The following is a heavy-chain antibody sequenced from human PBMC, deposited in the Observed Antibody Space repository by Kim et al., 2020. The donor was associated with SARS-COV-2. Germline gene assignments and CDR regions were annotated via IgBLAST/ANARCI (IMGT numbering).Heavy chain of an antibody. D-gene: IGHD6-13*01. CDR3: ARGSRGDY. V-gene: IGHV3-7*04. J-gene: IGHJ4*02. Sequence: GSDKYYVDSVKGRFTSSRDNAKNSLYLQMNNLRAEDTAVYYCARGSRGDYWGQGTLVTVSS. CDR2: GSDK.